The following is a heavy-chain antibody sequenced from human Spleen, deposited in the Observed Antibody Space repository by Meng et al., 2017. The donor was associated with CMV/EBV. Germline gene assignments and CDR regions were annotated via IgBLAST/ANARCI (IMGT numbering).Heavy chain of an antibody. Sequence: GESLKISCAVSGFTFDDYGMSWVRQVPGKGLEWVCGINWNGGGTAYADSVKGRFTISRDNAKNSVFLQMNSLRAEDTAVYYCARDVMEWLLRYYHHGMDVWGQGTTVTVSS. D-gene: IGHD3-3*01. CDR3: ARDVMEWLLRYYHHGMDV. J-gene: IGHJ6*02. V-gene: IGHV3-20*04. CDR1: GFTFDDYG. CDR2: INWNGGGT.